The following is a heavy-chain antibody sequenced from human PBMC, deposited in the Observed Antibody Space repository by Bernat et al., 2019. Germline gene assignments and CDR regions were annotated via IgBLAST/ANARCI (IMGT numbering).Heavy chain of an antibody. CDR1: GYTFTSYG. CDR3: ARRAPIVPLAYYYYYYMDV. CDR2: IIAYNGNT. V-gene: IGHV1-18*01. J-gene: IGHJ6*03. D-gene: IGHD2-8*01. Sequence: QVQLVQSGAEVKKPGASVKVSCKASGYTFTSYGISWVRQAPGQGLEWMGGIIAYNGNTNYAQKLQGRVTMTTDTSTSTAYMELRSLRSDDTAVYYCARRAPIVPLAYYYYYYMDVWGKGTTVTVSS.